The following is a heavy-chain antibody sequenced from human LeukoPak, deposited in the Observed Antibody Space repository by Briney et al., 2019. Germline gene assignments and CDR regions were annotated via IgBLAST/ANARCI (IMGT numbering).Heavy chain of an antibody. D-gene: IGHD3-22*01. V-gene: IGHV1-2*02. J-gene: IGHJ4*02. CDR2: INPNSGGT. Sequence: ASVKVSCNASGYTFTGYYMHWVRQAPGQGLEWMGWINPNSGGTNYAQKFQGRVTMTRDTPISTAYMELTSLRSDDTAVYYCARAEVIDYWGQGTLVTVSS. CDR1: GYTFTGYY. CDR3: ARAEVIDY.